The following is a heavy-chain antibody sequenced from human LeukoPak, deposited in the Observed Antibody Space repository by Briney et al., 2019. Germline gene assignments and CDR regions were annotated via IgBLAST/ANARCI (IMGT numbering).Heavy chain of an antibody. Sequence: GGSLRLSCAGSGFIFSSYEMNWVRQAPGKGLEWVSYISNTDSTIYYADSVKGRFTISRDNAKNSLYLQMDSLRVEDTAVSYCARDGGLSNNVCFLDYWGQGTLVTVSS. J-gene: IGHJ4*02. D-gene: IGHD2/OR15-2a*01. CDR1: GFIFSSYE. CDR2: ISNTDSTI. V-gene: IGHV3-48*03. CDR3: ARDGGLSNNVCFLDY.